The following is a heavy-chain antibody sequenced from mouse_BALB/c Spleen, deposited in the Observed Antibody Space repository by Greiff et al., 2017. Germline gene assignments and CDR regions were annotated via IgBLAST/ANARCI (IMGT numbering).Heavy chain of an antibody. J-gene: IGHJ3*01. CDR3: AREEVRRGFAY. D-gene: IGHD2-14*01. Sequence: VKLVESGAELAKPGASVKMSCKASGYTFTSYWMHWVKQRPGQGLEWIGYINPSTGYTEYNQKFKDKATLTADKSSSTAYMQLSSLTSEDSAVYYCAREEVRRGFAYWGQGTLVTVSA. V-gene: IGHV1-7*01. CDR2: INPSTGYT. CDR1: GYTFTSYW.